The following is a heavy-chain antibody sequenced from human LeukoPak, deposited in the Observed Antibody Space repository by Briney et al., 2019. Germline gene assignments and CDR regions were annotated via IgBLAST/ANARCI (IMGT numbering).Heavy chain of an antibody. D-gene: IGHD5-18*01. J-gene: IGHJ4*02. CDR2: ISSSGSTI. V-gene: IGHV3-48*03. CDR1: GFTFSSYE. CDR3: AKDKGIQVSGLDY. Sequence: GGSLRLSCAASGFTFSSYEMNWVRQAPGKGLEWVSYISSSGSTIYYADSVKGRFTISRDNSKNSLYLQMNSLRVGDTALYYCAKDKGIQVSGLDYWGQGTVVTVSS.